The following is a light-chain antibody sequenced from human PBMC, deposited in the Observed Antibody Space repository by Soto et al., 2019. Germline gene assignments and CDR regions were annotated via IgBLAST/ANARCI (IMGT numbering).Light chain of an antibody. CDR3: CSYAGTNTFV. J-gene: IGLJ1*01. Sequence: QSALTQPASVSGSPGQSITISCTGTSSDVGSYNLVSWYQQHPGKAPKLMIYEGNKRPSGVSNRFSGSKSANTASLTISGLXXXXXXXYYCCSYAGTNTFVFGTGTKLTVL. CDR2: EGN. CDR1: SSDVGSYNL. V-gene: IGLV2-23*01.